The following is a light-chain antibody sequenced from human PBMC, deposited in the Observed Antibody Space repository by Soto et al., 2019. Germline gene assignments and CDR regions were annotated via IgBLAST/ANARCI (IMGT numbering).Light chain of an antibody. J-gene: IGLJ2*01. Sequence: QSVLTQPASVSGSPGQSITISCTGTSSDVGSYNLVSWYQQHPDKAPKLMIYEGSKRPSGVSNRFSGSKSGNTASLTISGLQAEDEADYYCCSYAGSPYVVFGGGTKLTVL. CDR3: CSYAGSPYVV. V-gene: IGLV2-23*01. CDR2: EGS. CDR1: SSDVGSYNL.